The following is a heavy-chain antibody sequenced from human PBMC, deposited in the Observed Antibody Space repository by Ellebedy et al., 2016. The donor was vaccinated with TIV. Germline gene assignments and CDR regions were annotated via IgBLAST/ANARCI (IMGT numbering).Heavy chain of an antibody. CDR2: INPDSGGT. CDR3: ARGPHGVYYFDS. J-gene: IGHJ4*02. Sequence: AASVKVSCKTSGDTFTGYYFHWVRQAPGQGLEWMGWINPDSGGTNSAHQFQGRGTLNRDTSTNTAYMELSGLRSDDTAVYFCARGPHGVYYFDSWGQGSLLPVSS. D-gene: IGHD2-8*01. V-gene: IGHV1-2*02. CDR1: GDTFTGYY.